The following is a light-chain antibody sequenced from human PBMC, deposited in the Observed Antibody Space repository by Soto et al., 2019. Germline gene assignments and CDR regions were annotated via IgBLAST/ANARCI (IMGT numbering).Light chain of an antibody. CDR3: QQYNNWPLS. V-gene: IGKV3-15*01. CDR2: GAS. CDR1: QSVSSN. J-gene: IGKJ1*01. Sequence: EIVMTQSPATLSVSPGERATLSCRASQSVSSNLAWYQQKPGLAPRLLIYGASTRATGIPARFSGSGSGTEFTLTISSLQSEDFAVYYCQQYNNWPLSLGQGTKV.